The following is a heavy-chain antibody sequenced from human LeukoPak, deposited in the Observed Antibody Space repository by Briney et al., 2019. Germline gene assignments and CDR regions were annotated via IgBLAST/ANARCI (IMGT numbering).Heavy chain of an antibody. CDR1: GGSISSYY. D-gene: IGHD5-12*01. V-gene: IGHV4-59*01. CDR2: IYYSGST. CDR3: ARDNGYGDPFDI. J-gene: IGHJ3*02. Sequence: SETLSLTCTVSGGSISSYYWSWIRQPPGKGLEWIGYIYYSGSTNYNPSLKSRVTISVDTSKNQFSLKLSSVTAADTAVYYCARDNGYGDPFDIWGQGTMVTVSS.